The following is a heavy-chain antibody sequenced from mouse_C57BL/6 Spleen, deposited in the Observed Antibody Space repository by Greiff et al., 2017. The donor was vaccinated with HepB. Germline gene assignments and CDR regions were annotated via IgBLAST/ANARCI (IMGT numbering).Heavy chain of an antibody. CDR2: IDPEDGET. CDR3: ASDDYEYYFDY. J-gene: IGHJ2*01. CDR1: GFNIKDYY. V-gene: IGHV14-2*01. Sequence: VQLQQSGAELVKPGASVKLSSTASGFNIKDYYMHWVKQRTEQGLEWIGRIDPEDGETKYAPKFQGKATITADTSSNTAYLQLSSLTSEDTAVYYCASDDYEYYFDYWGQGTTLTVSS. D-gene: IGHD2-4*01.